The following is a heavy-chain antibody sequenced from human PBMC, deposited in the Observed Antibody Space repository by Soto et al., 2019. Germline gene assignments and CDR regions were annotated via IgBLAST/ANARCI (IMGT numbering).Heavy chain of an antibody. Sequence: EVQLVESGGGLVKPGGSLRLSCAASGFTFSSYSMNWVRQAPGKGLEWVSSISSSSSYIYYADSVKGRFTISRDNAKNSLYLQMNSLRAEDTAVYYCARVSIVVVPAAITYYYYYGMDVW. J-gene: IGHJ6*01. D-gene: IGHD2-2*01. CDR2: ISSSSSYI. CDR1: GFTFSSYS. V-gene: IGHV3-21*01. CDR3: ARVSIVVVPAAITYYYYYGMDV.